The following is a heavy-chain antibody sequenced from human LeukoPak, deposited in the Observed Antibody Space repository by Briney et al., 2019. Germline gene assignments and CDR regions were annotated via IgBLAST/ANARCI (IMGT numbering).Heavy chain of an antibody. Sequence: PSETLSLTCTVSGGSISSYYWSWIRQPPGKGLEWIGYIYYSGSTNYNPSLKSRVTISVDTSKNQFSLKLSSVTAADTAVYYCARDQGVYESSGYYYGVWFDLWGQGTLVTVSS. CDR2: IYYSGST. CDR1: GGSISSYY. CDR3: ARDQGVYESSGYYYGVWFDL. V-gene: IGHV4-59*01. J-gene: IGHJ5*02. D-gene: IGHD3-22*01.